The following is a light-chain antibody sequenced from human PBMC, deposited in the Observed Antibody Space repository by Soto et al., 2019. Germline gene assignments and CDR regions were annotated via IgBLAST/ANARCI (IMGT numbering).Light chain of an antibody. CDR2: DAS. V-gene: IGKV1-5*01. CDR3: QQYNSYSIT. CDR1: QSISSW. Sequence: DIQMTQSPSTLSASVGDRVTITCRASQSISSWLAWYQHKPGKAPKLLIYDASSLESGVPSRFSGSGSGTEFTLTISSLQPADFATYYCQQYNSYSITFGQGTRLEIK. J-gene: IGKJ5*01.